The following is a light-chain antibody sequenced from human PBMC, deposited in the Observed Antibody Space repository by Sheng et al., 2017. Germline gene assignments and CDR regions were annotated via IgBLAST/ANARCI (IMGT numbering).Light chain of an antibody. Sequence: VLTQSPATLSLSPGDTATLSCRASQTISNYLAWYQQKPGQAPRLLIFDASNRASGIPARFSGSGYGTHFTLTITNLEPEDFAVYYCQQRGNWPPRTFGPGTKLDFK. CDR2: DAS. J-gene: IGKJ3*01. CDR3: QQRGNWPPRT. V-gene: IGKV3-11*01. CDR1: QTISNY.